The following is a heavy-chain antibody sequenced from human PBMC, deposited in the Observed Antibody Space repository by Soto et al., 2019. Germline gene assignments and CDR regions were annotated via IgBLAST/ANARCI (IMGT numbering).Heavy chain of an antibody. CDR2: IYYSGST. D-gene: IGHD5-12*01. V-gene: IGHV4-59*01. Sequence: LSLTCTVSGDSIRSYYWTWIRQPPGKGLELIGYIYYSGSTRYNPSLKSRVTISVDMSKNQFSLKLSSVIAADTAVYYCARAYGGFDNGLDVWGQGPAVPVSS. CDR3: ARAYGGFDNGLDV. J-gene: IGHJ6*02. CDR1: GDSIRSYY.